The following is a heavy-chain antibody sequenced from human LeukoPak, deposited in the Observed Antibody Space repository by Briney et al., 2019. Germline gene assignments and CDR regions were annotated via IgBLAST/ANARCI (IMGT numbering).Heavy chain of an antibody. CDR1: GFXFSSYS. J-gene: IGHJ6*02. CDR3: ARDRSLPYCSSTSCYDVNYYYGMDV. CDR2: ISSSSSTI. D-gene: IGHD2-2*01. V-gene: IGHV3-48*02. Sequence: GGSLRLSCTASGFXFSSYSMNWVRQAPGKGLEWVSYISSSSSTIYYADSVKGRFTISRDNAKNSLYLQMNSLRDEDTAVYYCARDRSLPYCSSTSCYDVNYYYGMDVWGQGTTVTVSS.